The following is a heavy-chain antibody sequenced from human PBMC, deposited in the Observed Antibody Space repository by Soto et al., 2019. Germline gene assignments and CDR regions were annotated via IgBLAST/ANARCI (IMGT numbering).Heavy chain of an antibody. D-gene: IGHD2-21*02. V-gene: IGHV3-74*01. CDR3: ARGSKTAFDP. Sequence: EVQLVESGGGLVKPGGSLRLSCAASGFTFSPYWMHWVRQTPGKGLVWVSRINAEGNTIYADSVKGRFTISRDNAKNMLYLQMTSLRAEDTAVYFCARGSKTAFDPWGQGTLVTVSS. J-gene: IGHJ5*02. CDR1: GFTFSPYW. CDR2: INAEGNT.